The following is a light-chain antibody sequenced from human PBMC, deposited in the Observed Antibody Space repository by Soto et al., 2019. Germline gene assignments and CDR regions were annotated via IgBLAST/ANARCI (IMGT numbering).Light chain of an antibody. CDR3: QKTTTLPLT. Sequence: DIQMTQSPSSVSASVGDRVTITCRASQGITSWLAWYQQKPGKAPKLLISRASNLQSGVPSRFSGSGSGTDFTLTISGLQPADFANYHCQKTTTLPLTFGGGTKVEIK. V-gene: IGKV1-12*01. CDR2: RAS. J-gene: IGKJ4*01. CDR1: QGITSW.